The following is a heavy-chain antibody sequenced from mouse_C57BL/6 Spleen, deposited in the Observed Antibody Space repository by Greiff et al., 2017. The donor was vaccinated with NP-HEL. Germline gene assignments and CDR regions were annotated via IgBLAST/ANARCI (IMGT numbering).Heavy chain of an antibody. J-gene: IGHJ3*01. D-gene: IGHD2-5*01. CDR2: IDPETGGT. CDR1: GYTFTDYE. CDR3: TRWSNYVTFAY. Sequence: VQLQQSGAELVRPGASVTLSCKASGYTFTDYEMHWVKQTPVHGLEWIGAIDPETGGTAYNQKFKGKAILTADKSSSTAYMELRSLTSEDSAGYYCTRWSNYVTFAYWGQGTLVTVSA. V-gene: IGHV1-15*01.